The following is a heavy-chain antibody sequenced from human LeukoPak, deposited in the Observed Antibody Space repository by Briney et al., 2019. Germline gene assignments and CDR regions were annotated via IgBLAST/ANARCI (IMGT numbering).Heavy chain of an antibody. CDR1: GFIFKNYA. Sequence: GGSLRLSCAASGFIFKNYAMNWVRQAPGKGLEWVSAITSSGGSTYYADSVKGRFTISRDNSKNTLSLQMNSLRAEDTAVYYCARASFGVIVGPDYWGQGTLVTVSS. CDR2: ITSSGGST. V-gene: IGHV3-23*01. D-gene: IGHD3-3*01. J-gene: IGHJ4*02. CDR3: ARASFGVIVGPDY.